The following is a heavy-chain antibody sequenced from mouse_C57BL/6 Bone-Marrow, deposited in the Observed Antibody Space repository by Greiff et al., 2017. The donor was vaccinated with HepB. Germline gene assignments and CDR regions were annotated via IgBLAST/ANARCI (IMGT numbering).Heavy chain of an antibody. CDR2: IWSGGST. V-gene: IGHV2-2*01. J-gene: IGHJ3*01. CDR1: GFSLTSYG. Sequence: VQLQQSGPGLVQPSQSLSITCTVSGFSLTSYGVHWVRQSPGKGLEWLGVIWSGGSTHYNAAFISRLSISKDNSKSQVFFKMNSLQADDTAIYYCARGGFYDGYHVGFAYWGQVTLVTVSA. D-gene: IGHD2-3*01. CDR3: ARGGFYDGYHVGFAY.